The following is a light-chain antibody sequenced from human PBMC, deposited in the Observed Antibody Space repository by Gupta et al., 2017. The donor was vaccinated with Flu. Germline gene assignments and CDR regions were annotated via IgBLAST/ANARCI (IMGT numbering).Light chain of an antibody. Sequence: YALTQPVSVSVPPGQTARITCTGDALPDQYVYWYQQKAGQAPVLIIYKDTRRHSGIPERFSGSGSGTTVTLIITGVQVEDEADYYCQSADSTSNYGVFGGGTKVTVL. CDR2: KDT. CDR3: QSADSTSNYGV. V-gene: IGLV3-25*02. CDR1: ALPDQY. J-gene: IGLJ3*02.